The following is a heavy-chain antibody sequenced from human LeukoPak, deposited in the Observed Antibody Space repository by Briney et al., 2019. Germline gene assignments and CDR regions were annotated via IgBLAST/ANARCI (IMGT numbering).Heavy chain of an antibody. CDR1: GYTFTGYY. V-gene: IGHV1-2*02. CDR2: INPNSGGT. Sequence: GASVKVSCKASGYTFTGYYMHWVQQAPGQGLEWMGWINPNSGGTNYAQKFQGRVTMTRDTSISTAYMELSRLRSDDTAVYYCARSTAIFGVVILAGYWGQGTLVTVSS. D-gene: IGHD3-3*01. CDR3: ARSTAIFGVVILAGY. J-gene: IGHJ4*02.